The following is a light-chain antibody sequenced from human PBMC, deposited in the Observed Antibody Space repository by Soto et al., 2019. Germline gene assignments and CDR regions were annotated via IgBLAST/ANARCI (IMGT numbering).Light chain of an antibody. CDR3: QHYYTYPYT. CDR2: QAS. CDR1: QSISVW. J-gene: IGKJ2*01. V-gene: IGKV1-5*03. Sequence: DIQMTQSPSTLSASVGDRVTITCRASQSISVWLAWYQQKPGKAPNLLIYQASYLQSGVPSRFSGSGSGTEFTLTISSLQPDDFATFFCQHYYTYPYTFGQGTKLEI.